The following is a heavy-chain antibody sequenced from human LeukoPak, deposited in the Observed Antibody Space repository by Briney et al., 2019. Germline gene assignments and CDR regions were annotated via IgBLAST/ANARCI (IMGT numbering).Heavy chain of an antibody. CDR2: IWYDGSNK. J-gene: IGHJ4*02. D-gene: IGHD3-10*01. CDR1: GFTFSSYG. Sequence: GGSLRLSCAASGFTFSSYGMHWVRQAPGKGLEWVAVIWYDGSNKYYADSVKGRFTISRDNSKDTLYLQMNSLRAEDTAVYYCARDTDYYYFDYWGQGTLVTVS. CDR3: ARDTDYYYFDY. V-gene: IGHV3-33*01.